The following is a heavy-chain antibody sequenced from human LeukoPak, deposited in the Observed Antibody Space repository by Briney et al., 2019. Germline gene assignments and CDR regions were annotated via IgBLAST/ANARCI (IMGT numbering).Heavy chain of an antibody. V-gene: IGHV3-7*01. CDR1: GFTFSRYW. CDR2: IKQDGSEK. CDR3: ARAVAAAGPSDY. J-gene: IGHJ4*02. D-gene: IGHD6-13*01. Sequence: PGGSLRLSCAASGFTFSRYWMSWVRQAPRKGLEWVANIKQDGSEKYYVDSVKGRFTISRDNAKNSLYLQMNSLRAEDTAVYYCARAVAAAGPSDYWGQGTLVTVSS.